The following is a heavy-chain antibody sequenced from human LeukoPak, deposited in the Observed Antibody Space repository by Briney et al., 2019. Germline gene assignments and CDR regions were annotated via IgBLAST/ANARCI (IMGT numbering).Heavy chain of an antibody. CDR3: ARNGGNSDVVD. CDR1: GGSIMTTNW. J-gene: IGHJ4*02. D-gene: IGHD4-23*01. Sequence: SETLSLTCAVSGGSIMTTNWWSWARQPPGKGLEWIGEVYRDGRTNYNSSLKSRVTISVDKSRNQFSLKLNSVTAADTAVYYCARNGGNSDVVDWGQGTLVTVSS. V-gene: IGHV4-4*02. CDR2: VYRDGRT.